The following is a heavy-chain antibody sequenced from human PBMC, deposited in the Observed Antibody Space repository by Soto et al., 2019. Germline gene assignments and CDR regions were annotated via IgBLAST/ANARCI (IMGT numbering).Heavy chain of an antibody. D-gene: IGHD3-10*02. CDR2: IYHSGST. CDR1: GGSISSSNW. J-gene: IGHJ6*02. Sequence: QVQLQESGPGLVKPSGTLSLTCAVSGGSISSSNWWSWVRQPPGKGLEWIGEIYHSGSTNYNPSLKSRVTSSGEKSKTPCSLKLSVVTAADAAVYYCASVRGGCCYAMDVWGQGTTGTVSS. CDR3: ASVRGGCCYAMDV. V-gene: IGHV4-4*02.